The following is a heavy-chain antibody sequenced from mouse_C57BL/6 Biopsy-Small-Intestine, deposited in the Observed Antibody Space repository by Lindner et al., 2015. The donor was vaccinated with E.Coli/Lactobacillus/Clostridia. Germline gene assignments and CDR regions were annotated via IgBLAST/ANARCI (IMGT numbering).Heavy chain of an antibody. J-gene: IGHJ2*01. V-gene: IGHV5-17*01. Sequence: VQLQESGGGLVKPGGSLKLSCAASGFTFSDYGMHWVRQAPEKGLEWVAYISSGSSTIYYADTVKGRFTISRDNAKNTLFLEMSSLRSEDTAMFYCARRERDGYYFDNWGQGTTLTVSS. D-gene: IGHD2-3*01. CDR1: GFTFSDYG. CDR2: ISSGSSTI. CDR3: ARRERDGYYFDN.